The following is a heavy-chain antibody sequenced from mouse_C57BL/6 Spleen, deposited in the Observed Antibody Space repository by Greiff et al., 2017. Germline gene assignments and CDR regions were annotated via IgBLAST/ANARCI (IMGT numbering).Heavy chain of an antibody. V-gene: IGHV1-53*01. CDR1: GYTFTSYW. J-gene: IGHJ2*01. CDR2: INPSNGGT. D-gene: IGHD1-3*01. CDR3: ARITKVVAPHFDY. Sequence: QVQLQQPGTELVKPGASVKLSCKASGYTFTSYWMPWVKQRPGKGLEWLGNINPSNGGTNYNEKFKSKVTLTVDKSSSTAYMQLSSLTSEDTAVYYCARITKVVAPHFDYWGQGTTLTVSS.